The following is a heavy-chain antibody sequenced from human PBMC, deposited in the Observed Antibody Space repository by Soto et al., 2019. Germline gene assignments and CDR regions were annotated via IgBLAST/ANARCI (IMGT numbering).Heavy chain of an antibody. J-gene: IGHJ6*02. D-gene: IGHD5-18*01. V-gene: IGHV1-18*04. Sequence: ASVKVSCKASGYTFTSYGISWVRQAPGQGLEWMGWISAYNGNTNYARKLQGRVTMTTDTSTSTAYMELRSLRSDDTAVYYCARDLFLAEQLWLGAGYYGMDVWGQGTTVTVSS. CDR2: ISAYNGNT. CDR1: GYTFTSYG. CDR3: ARDLFLAEQLWLGAGYYGMDV.